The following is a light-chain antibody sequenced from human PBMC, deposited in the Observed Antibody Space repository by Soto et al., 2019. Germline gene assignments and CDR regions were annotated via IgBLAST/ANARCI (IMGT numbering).Light chain of an antibody. V-gene: IGLV2-8*01. CDR2: EVS. J-gene: IGLJ2*01. CDR1: SSDVGGYNY. Sequence: QAVVTQPPSASGSPGQSVTISCTGTSSDVGGYNYVSWYQQHPGKAPKLMIYEVSKRPSGVPDRFSGSKSGNTASLTVSGLQAEDEADYYCSSYAGSNPSVVFGGGTKLTVL. CDR3: SSYAGSNPSVV.